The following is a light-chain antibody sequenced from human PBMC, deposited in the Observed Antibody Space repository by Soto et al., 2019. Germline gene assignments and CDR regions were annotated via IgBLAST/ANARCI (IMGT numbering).Light chain of an antibody. V-gene: IGKV3-20*01. CDR1: QSVSSSY. CDR2: GAS. J-gene: IGKJ1*01. Sequence: EIVLTQSPGTLSLSPGKRATLSCRASQSVSSSYLAWYQQKPGQAPRLLIYGASSRATGIPDRFSGSGSGTDFTLTISRLEPEDFAVYYCQQQGAFGQGTKVEIK. CDR3: QQQGA.